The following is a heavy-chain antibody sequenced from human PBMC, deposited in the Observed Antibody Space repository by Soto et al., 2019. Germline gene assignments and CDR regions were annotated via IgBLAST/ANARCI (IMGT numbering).Heavy chain of an antibody. J-gene: IGHJ5*02. V-gene: IGHV4-39*01. Sequence: SETLSLTCTVSGGSISSSDFYWGWLRQTPGKGLEFIGSMYYSGTTYYNPSLKSRVIISVDTSKNQFTLKLISVTAADTAVYYCAVVDSTGNWFDPWGEGARVTVSS. CDR2: MYYSGTT. CDR3: AVVDSTGNWFDP. CDR1: GGSISSSDFY. D-gene: IGHD6-25*01.